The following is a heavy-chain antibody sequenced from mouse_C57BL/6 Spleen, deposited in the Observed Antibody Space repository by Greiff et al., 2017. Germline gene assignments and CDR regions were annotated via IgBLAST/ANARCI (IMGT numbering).Heavy chain of an antibody. CDR3: ARPPYGSSLDYAMDY. J-gene: IGHJ4*01. CDR2: INPGSGGT. Sequence: VQLQQSGAELVRPGTSVKVSCKASGYAFTNYLIEWVKQRPGQGLEWIGVINPGSGGTNYNEKFKGKATLTADKSSSTAYMQLSSLTSEDSAVYFCARPPYGSSLDYAMDYWGQGTSVTVSS. V-gene: IGHV1-54*01. CDR1: GYAFTNYL. D-gene: IGHD1-1*01.